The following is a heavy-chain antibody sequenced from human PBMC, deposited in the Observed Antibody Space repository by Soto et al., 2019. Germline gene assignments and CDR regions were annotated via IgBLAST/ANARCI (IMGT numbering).Heavy chain of an antibody. Sequence: HPGGSLRLSCAASGFTFSSYSMNWVRQAPGKGLVWVAYISSSSTTISYADSAKGRFTISRDNAKNSLYLQMSSLRAEDTAVYYCAREYYGVLTGYYNDYWGQGTLVTVSS. D-gene: IGHD3-9*01. CDR2: ISSSSTTI. CDR1: GFTFSSYS. CDR3: AREYYGVLTGYYNDY. J-gene: IGHJ4*02. V-gene: IGHV3-48*04.